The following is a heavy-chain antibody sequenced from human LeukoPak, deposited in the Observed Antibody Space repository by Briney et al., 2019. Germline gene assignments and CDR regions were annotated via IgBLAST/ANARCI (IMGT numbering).Heavy chain of an antibody. CDR2: IYPGDSDT. Sequence: GESLKISCKGSGYSFTSYWIGWVRQMPGKGLEWMGIIYPGDSDTRYSPSFRGQVTISADKSISTAYLQWSSLKASDTAMYYCARQGTDSSGYYSTFDYWGQGTLVTVSS. D-gene: IGHD3-22*01. V-gene: IGHV5-51*01. CDR3: ARQGTDSSGYYSTFDY. J-gene: IGHJ4*02. CDR1: GYSFTSYW.